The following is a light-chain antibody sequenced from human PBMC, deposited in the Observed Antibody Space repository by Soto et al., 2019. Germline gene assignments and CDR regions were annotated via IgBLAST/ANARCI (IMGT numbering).Light chain of an antibody. V-gene: IGKV3-15*01. CDR1: QSVSSY. Sequence: EIVMTQSPATLSVSPGERAALSCRASQSVSSYLAWYQQKPGQAPRLLIYDASTRATGVPARFSGSGSGTEFTLTISSLQSEDFAVYHCQQYHNWPRTFGQGTKVDIK. CDR3: QQYHNWPRT. J-gene: IGKJ1*01. CDR2: DAS.